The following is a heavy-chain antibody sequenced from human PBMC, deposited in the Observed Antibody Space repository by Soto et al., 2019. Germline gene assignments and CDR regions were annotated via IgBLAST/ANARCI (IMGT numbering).Heavy chain of an antibody. CDR2: INAANGDT. V-gene: IGHV1-3*01. CDR1: GYTFTSYG. CDR3: VRRHVSATGIDWFDP. D-gene: IGHD6-13*01. Sequence: GASVKVSCKASGYTFTSYGIHWVRQAPGQRLEWMGWINAANGDTKYSPKFQGRVTITRDTSASTAYMELRSLRSEDTAVYYCVRRHVSATGIDWFDPWGQGTLFTVS. J-gene: IGHJ5*02.